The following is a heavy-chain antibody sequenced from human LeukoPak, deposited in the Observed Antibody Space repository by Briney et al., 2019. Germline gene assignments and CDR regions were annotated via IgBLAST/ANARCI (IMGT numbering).Heavy chain of an antibody. CDR3: ARDGFVGAADY. J-gene: IGHJ4*02. CDR2: INQDGSEK. D-gene: IGHD6-13*01. V-gene: IGHV3-7*01. CDR1: GFTVSSNY. Sequence: PGGSLRLSCAASGFTVSSNYMSGVRQAPGKGPEWVANINQDGSEKHCVDSVKGRFTISRDNAKNSLFLQMNSLRVEDTAVFYCARDGFVGAADYWGQGTLVTVSS.